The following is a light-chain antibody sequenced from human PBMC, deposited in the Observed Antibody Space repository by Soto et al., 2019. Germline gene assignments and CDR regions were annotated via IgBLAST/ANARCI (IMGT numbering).Light chain of an antibody. Sequence: QSVLTQPVSVSGSPGQSITISCTGTSSDVGGYNYVSWYQQHPGKAPKLMIYEVSNRPSGVSNRFSGSKSGNTASLTISGLQAEDEADYYCSSYTSSSTSLYVFGTGTKLTVL. CDR2: EVS. CDR3: SSYTSSSTSLYV. CDR1: SSDVGGYNY. J-gene: IGLJ1*01. V-gene: IGLV2-14*01.